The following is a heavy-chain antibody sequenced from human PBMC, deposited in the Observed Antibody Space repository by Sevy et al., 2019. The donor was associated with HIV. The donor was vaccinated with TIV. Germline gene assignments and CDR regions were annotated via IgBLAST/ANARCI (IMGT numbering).Heavy chain of an antibody. J-gene: IGHJ4*02. CDR3: VSQYSSSSTY. CDR1: GFTFSSYW. V-gene: IGHV3-7*03. CDR2: IKQDGSEK. D-gene: IGHD6-6*01. Sequence: GGSLRLSCAASGFTFSSYWMGWVRQAPGKGLEWVANIKQDGSEKYYVDSVKGRFTISRDNTKNSLYLQMNSLRAEDTAVYYCVSQYSSSSTYWGQGTLVTVSS.